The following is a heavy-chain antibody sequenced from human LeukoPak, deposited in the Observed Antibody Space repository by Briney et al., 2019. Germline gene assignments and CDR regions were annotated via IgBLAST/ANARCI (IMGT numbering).Heavy chain of an antibody. J-gene: IGHJ4*02. CDR3: ARDLNYYDSSGYTHFDY. CDR2: FDPEDGET. Sequence: ASVKVSCKASGYTFTSYYMHWVRQAPGKGLEWMGGFDPEDGETIYAQKFQGRVTMTEDTSTDTAYMELSSLRAEDTAVYYCARDLNYYDSSGYTHFDYWGQGTLVTVSS. CDR1: GYTFTSYY. V-gene: IGHV1-24*01. D-gene: IGHD3-22*01.